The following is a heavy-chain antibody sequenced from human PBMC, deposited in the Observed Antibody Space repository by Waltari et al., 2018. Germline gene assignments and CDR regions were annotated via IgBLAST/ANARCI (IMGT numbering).Heavy chain of an antibody. CDR1: GGSISSSSYY. D-gene: IGHD6-6*01. CDR3: ARHEYSSFSWFDP. J-gene: IGHJ5*02. Sequence: QLQLQESGPGLVKPSETLSLTCTVSGGSISSSSYYWGWIRQPPGKGLEWIGSICYRGSTSYHPCLKSRVTISVDTSKNQFSLKLSSVTAADTAVYYCARHEYSSFSWFDPWGQGTLVTVSS. CDR2: ICYRGST. V-gene: IGHV4-39*01.